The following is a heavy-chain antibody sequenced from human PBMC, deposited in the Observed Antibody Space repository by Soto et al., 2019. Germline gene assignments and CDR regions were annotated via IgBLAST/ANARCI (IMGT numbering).Heavy chain of an antibody. Sequence: EVQLVESGGGLVQPGGSLRLSCAASGFTFSSYSMNWVRQAPGKGLEWVSYISSSSSIIYYADSVKGRFTISRDNAKNSLFLQMNSLRAEDTAVYYCVREVALNYWGQGTLVTVSS. D-gene: IGHD3-3*02. V-gene: IGHV3-48*01. CDR2: ISSSSSII. CDR1: GFTFSSYS. CDR3: VREVALNY. J-gene: IGHJ4*02.